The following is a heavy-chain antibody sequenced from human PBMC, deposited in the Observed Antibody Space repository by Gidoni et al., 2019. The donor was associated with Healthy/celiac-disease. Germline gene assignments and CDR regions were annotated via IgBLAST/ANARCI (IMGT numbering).Heavy chain of an antibody. CDR1: GFSLSTSGMC. D-gene: IGHD3-22*01. CDR3: ARMVTPMNGPVGGYYYYGMDV. V-gene: IGHV2-70*15. J-gene: IGHJ6*02. Sequence: QVTLRESGPALVKPTQTLTLTCTFSGFSLSTSGMCVSWIRQPPGKALEWLARIDWDDDKYYSTSLKTRLTISKDTSKNQVVLTMTNMDPVDTATYYCARMVTPMNGPVGGYYYYGMDVWGQGTTVTVSS. CDR2: IDWDDDK.